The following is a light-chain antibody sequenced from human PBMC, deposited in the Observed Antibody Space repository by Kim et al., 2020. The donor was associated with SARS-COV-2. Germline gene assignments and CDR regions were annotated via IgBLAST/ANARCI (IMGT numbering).Light chain of an antibody. CDR1: SLRCYY. J-gene: IGLJ1*01. CDR3: NSRDSSGNLYV. CDR2: AKN. V-gene: IGLV3-19*01. Sequence: ALGQTVRITWQGDSLRCYYASWYQQRPEQAPLLVIYAKNNRPSGIPDRVSGSSSGNTASLIITGAQAEDEADYYCNSRDSSGNLYVFGAGTKVTVL.